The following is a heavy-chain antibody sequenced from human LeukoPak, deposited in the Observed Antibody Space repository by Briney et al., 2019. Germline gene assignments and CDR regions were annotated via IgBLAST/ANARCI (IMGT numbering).Heavy chain of an antibody. D-gene: IGHD3-16*01. CDR2: IYSDGGT. CDR3: ARDGGFGGPGGDNWFDS. Sequence: GGSLRFSCAASGFTVSAKYMSWVRQGPGKGLDWISSIYSDGGTNYADSVKGRFTISRDNSKNTLYLQMNSLRPEDTAVYYCARDGGFGGPGGDNWFDSWGQGALVTVSS. V-gene: IGHV3-66*02. CDR1: GFTVSAKY. J-gene: IGHJ5*01.